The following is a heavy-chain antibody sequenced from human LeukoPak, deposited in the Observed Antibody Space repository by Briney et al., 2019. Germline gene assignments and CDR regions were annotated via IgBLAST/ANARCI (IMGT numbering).Heavy chain of an antibody. J-gene: IGHJ3*02. CDR2: ISSSSSTI. V-gene: IGHV3-48*01. Sequence: GGSLRLSCAASGFTFSSYSMNWVRQAPGKGLECISYISSSSSTIYYADSVKGRFTISRDNAKNSLYLQMNSLRAEDTAVYYCARDQVGGAFDIWGQGTMVTVSS. CDR3: ARDQVGGAFDI. D-gene: IGHD3-16*01. CDR1: GFTFSSYS.